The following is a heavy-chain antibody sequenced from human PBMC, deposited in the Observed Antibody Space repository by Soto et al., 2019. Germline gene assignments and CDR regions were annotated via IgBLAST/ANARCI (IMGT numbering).Heavy chain of an antibody. D-gene: IGHD2-8*01. CDR3: ATDRYFLAGYAPGGRLDP. V-gene: IGHV1-18*04. J-gene: IGHJ5*02. CDR2: ISAYYGNT. CDR1: GDTFTSYY. Sequence: ASVNLSCTASGDTFTSYYISWVRQAPGQGLEWIGWISAYYGNTKYAKKLHGSVTMTTNPSTRTAYMALSRLTSDDSAVYDWATDRYFLAGYAPGGRLDPWGQGILVTVSS.